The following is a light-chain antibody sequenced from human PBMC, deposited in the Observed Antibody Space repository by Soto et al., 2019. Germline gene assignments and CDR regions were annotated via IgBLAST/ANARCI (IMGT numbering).Light chain of an antibody. J-gene: IGKJ5*01. CDR2: DAS. V-gene: IGKV3-11*01. CDR1: QSISSY. Sequence: EIVLTQSPATLSLSPGERATLSCRASQSISSYLAWYQQKPGQAPRLLIYDASNRATDIPARFSGSGSGTEFTLTISSLEPEDCAVYYCQQRSNWPPITFGQGTRLEIK. CDR3: QQRSNWPPIT.